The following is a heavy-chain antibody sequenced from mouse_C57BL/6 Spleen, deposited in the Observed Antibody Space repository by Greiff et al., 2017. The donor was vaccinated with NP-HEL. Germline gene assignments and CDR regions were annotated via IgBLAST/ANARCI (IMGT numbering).Heavy chain of an antibody. CDR2: ISSGGSYT. CDR1: GFTFSSYG. V-gene: IGHV5-6*01. J-gene: IGHJ3*01. CDR3: ARQGGLRECAY. D-gene: IGHD2-4*01. Sequence: EVKLMESGGDLVKPGGSLKLSCAASGFTFSSYGMSWVRQTPDKRLEWVATISSGGSYTYYPDSVKGRFTISRDNAKNTLYLQMSGLKSEDTAMYYCARQGGLRECAYGGQGTLVTVSA.